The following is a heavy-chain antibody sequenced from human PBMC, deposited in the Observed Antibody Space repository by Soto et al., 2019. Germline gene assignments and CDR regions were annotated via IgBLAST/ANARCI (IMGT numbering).Heavy chain of an antibody. Sequence: SETLSLTCSVSGGSISNSKDYWGWIRQPPGKGLEWIATIYYSGKTYYNHSLKSRVTISVDTSKNQFSLKLSSVTAADTAVYYCARVVVDYGDPGYFDYWGQGTLVTVSS. D-gene: IGHD4-17*01. J-gene: IGHJ4*02. CDR2: IYYSGKT. V-gene: IGHV4-39*07. CDR1: GGSISNSKDY. CDR3: ARVVVDYGDPGYFDY.